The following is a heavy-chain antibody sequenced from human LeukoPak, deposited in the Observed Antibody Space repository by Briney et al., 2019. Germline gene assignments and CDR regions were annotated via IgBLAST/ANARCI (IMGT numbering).Heavy chain of an antibody. J-gene: IGHJ6*03. CDR1: GFTVSSNS. CDR3: AKDGGNYYDTGGHYLMRSYMDV. Sequence: PGGSLRLSCTVSGFTVSSNSMSWVRQAPGKGLEWVSFIYSDNTHYSDSVKGRFTISRDNSKNTLYLQMDSLRAEDTAVYYCAKDGGNYYDTGGHYLMRSYMDVWGKGTTVTVSS. D-gene: IGHD3-22*01. V-gene: IGHV3-66*03. CDR2: IYSDNT.